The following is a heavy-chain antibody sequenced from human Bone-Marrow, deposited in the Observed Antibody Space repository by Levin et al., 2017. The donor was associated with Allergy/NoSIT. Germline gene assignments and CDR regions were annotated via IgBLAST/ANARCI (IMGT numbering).Heavy chain of an antibody. J-gene: IGHJ6*02. D-gene: IGHD3-3*01. CDR3: AREPTFGVVTRPNGMDG. V-gene: IGHV1-8*01. Sequence: GESLKISCKASGYTFTSYDINWVRQATGQGLEWMGWMNPNSGNTGYAQKFQGRVTMTRNTSISTAYMELSSLRSEDTAVYYCAREPTFGVVTRPNGMDGWGQGTTVTVSS. CDR1: GYTFTSYD. CDR2: MNPNSGNT.